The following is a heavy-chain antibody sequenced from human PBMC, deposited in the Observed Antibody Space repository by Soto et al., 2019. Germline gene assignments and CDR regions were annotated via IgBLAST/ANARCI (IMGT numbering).Heavy chain of an antibody. CDR2: IYSGGST. V-gene: IGHV3-53*01. Sequence: GGSLRLSCAASGFTVSTNYMSWVGQAPGKGLEWVSVIYSGGSTYYADSVKGRFTISRDNSKNTLYLQMNSLRAEDTAVYYCATEGIAARLVYWGQGTLVTVSS. J-gene: IGHJ4*02. CDR3: ATEGIAARLVY. D-gene: IGHD6-6*01. CDR1: GFTVSTNY.